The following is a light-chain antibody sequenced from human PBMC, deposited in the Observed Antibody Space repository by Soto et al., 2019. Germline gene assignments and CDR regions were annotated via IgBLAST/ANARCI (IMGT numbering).Light chain of an antibody. V-gene: IGKV1-5*01. Sequence: DIQMTQSPSTLSASVGDRVTITCRASQSISSWLAWYQQKPGKAPKLLISDASSLETGVPSRFSGSGSGTDFTLTISSLQPEDVATYYCQKYNSAPHTFGGGTKVDIK. J-gene: IGKJ4*01. CDR3: QKYNSAPHT. CDR1: QSISSW. CDR2: DAS.